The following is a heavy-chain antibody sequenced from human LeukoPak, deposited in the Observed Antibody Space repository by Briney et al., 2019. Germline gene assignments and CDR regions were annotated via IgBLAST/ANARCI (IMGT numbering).Heavy chain of an antibody. Sequence: ASVKVSCKASGYTFTSYDVNWVRQATGQGLEWMGYINPNSGHTTYPQRFQGRVTMTRDTSISTVYMELTSLTSEDTAIYYCARELRRDAYWGQGALVTVSS. J-gene: IGHJ4*02. CDR2: INPNSGHT. V-gene: IGHV1-8*01. D-gene: IGHD4-17*01. CDR1: GYTFTSYD. CDR3: ARELRRDAY.